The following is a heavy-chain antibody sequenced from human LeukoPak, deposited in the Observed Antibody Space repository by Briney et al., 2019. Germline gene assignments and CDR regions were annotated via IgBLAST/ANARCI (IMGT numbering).Heavy chain of an antibody. CDR3: ARVGGGDLYYFDY. J-gene: IGHJ4*02. V-gene: IGHV4-38-2*02. D-gene: IGHD2-21*02. CDR1: GYSISSGYY. Sequence: SETLSLTCTVSGYSISSGYYWGWIRQPPGKGLEWIVSIYHSGSTYYNPSLKSRLTISVHTSKHQFSLKLSSVTAADTAVYYCARVGGGDLYYFDYWGQGTLVSVFS. CDR2: IYHSGST.